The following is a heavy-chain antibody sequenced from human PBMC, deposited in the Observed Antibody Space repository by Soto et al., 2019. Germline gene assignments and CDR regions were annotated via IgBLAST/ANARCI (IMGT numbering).Heavy chain of an antibody. J-gene: IGHJ4*02. CDR2: FYDSGST. D-gene: IGHD3-10*01. CDR1: GASINNYY. Sequence: QVQLQESGPGLVKPSETLSLTCTVSGASINNYYWSWIRQPPGKGLEWIGYFYDSGSTTYNPSRNSRVTISAETSKNQFSLKLTSVTTADTAVYYCARGGLWFGEFDYWGLGTLVTVSS. CDR3: ARGGLWFGEFDY. V-gene: IGHV4-59*01.